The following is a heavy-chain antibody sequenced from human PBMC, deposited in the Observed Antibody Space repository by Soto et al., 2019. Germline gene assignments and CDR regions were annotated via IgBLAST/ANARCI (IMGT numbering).Heavy chain of an antibody. Sequence: QVQLVQSGAEVKKPGASVKVSCKTSGYTFTNFGITWVRQAPGQGLEWMGWISAYNGNTNYAKKFQGRDTMTTDTSTRTAYMEVRSLRSDDTAVYYCGRGGTPIDYWGQGTLVTVSS. CDR3: GRGGTPIDY. V-gene: IGHV1-18*01. D-gene: IGHD3-16*01. CDR1: GYTFTNFG. J-gene: IGHJ4*02. CDR2: ISAYNGNT.